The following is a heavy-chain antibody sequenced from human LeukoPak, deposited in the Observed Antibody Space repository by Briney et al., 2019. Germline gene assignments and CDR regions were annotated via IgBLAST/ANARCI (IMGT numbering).Heavy chain of an antibody. Sequence: ASETLSLTCTVSGYSISSGYYWGWIRQPPGKGLEWIGSIYHSGSTYYNPSLKSRVTISVDTSKNQFSLKLSSVTAADTAVYYCARDPNRVGSSSSILDKECWFDPWGQGTLVTVSS. CDR1: GYSISSGYY. CDR2: IYHSGST. CDR3: ARDPNRVGSSSSILDKECWFDP. J-gene: IGHJ5*02. D-gene: IGHD6-6*01. V-gene: IGHV4-38-2*02.